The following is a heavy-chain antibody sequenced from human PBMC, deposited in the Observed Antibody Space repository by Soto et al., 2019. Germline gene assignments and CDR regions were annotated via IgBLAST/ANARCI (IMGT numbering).Heavy chain of an antibody. CDR1: GVTFSNYA. J-gene: IGHJ4*02. Sequence: GGSLRLSCTVSGVTFSNYAMNWVRQAPGKGLEWASSLSGSGGTTYYADSVKGRFIISRDNSKNTLYLLMNSLRAEDTALYYCAKQRADYGSGADPFSFDSSGPGALVTVSS. CDR3: AKQRADYGSGADPFSFDS. CDR2: LSGSGGTT. V-gene: IGHV3-23*01. D-gene: IGHD3-10*01.